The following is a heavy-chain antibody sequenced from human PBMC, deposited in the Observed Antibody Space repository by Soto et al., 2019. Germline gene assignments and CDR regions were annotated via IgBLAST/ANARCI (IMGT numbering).Heavy chain of an antibody. V-gene: IGHV3-11*01. Sequence: GGSLRLSCAASGFTFSDYYMSWIRQAPGKGLEWVSYISSSGSTIYYADSVKGRFTISRDNAKNSMYLQMNSLRAEDTAVYYCARGEQLVPYYCMDVWGKGTTVTVSS. CDR3: ARGEQLVPYYCMDV. D-gene: IGHD6-13*01. J-gene: IGHJ6*04. CDR1: GFTFSDYY. CDR2: ISSSGSTI.